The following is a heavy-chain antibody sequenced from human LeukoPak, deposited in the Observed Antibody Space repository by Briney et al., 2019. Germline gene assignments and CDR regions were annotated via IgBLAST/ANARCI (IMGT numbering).Heavy chain of an antibody. D-gene: IGHD3-10*01. V-gene: IGHV1-2*06. J-gene: IGHJ4*02. Sequence: ASVKVSCKASGCTFTGYYMHWVRQAPGQGLEWMGRINPNSGGTNYAKKFKGSVTMTRGTSISTAYMELSRLRSDDTAVYYCARGSRYYYGSVSYLWGQGTLVTVSS. CDR3: ARGSRYYYGSVSYL. CDR2: INPNSGGT. CDR1: GCTFTGYY.